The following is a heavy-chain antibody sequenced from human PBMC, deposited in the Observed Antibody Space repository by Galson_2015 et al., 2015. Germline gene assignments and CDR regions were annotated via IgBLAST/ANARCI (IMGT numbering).Heavy chain of an antibody. CDR3: ARDSVRIAARFAYFDY. J-gene: IGHJ4*02. CDR1: GFTFSSYG. D-gene: IGHD6-6*01. Sequence: SLRLSCAASGFTFSSYGMHWVRQAPGKGLEWVAVIWYDGSNKYYADSVKGRFTISRDNSKNTLYLQMNSLRAEDTAVYYCARDSVRIAARFAYFDYWGQGTLVTVSS. CDR2: IWYDGSNK. V-gene: IGHV3-33*01.